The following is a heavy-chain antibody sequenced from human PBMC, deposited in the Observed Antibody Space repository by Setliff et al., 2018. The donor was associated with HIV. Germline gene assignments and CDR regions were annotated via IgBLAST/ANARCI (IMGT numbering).Heavy chain of an antibody. V-gene: IGHV4-34*01. Sequence: LSLTCVVYGGSFSGYYLSWVRQPPGKGLEWIGEISHSGTTTYSPSLESRVSISPDTTKNQFSLKLTSVSAADTAVYYCARGGAAVLPLDHWGQGSLVTVSS. CDR2: ISHSGTT. J-gene: IGHJ4*02. D-gene: IGHD6-25*01. CDR3: ARGGAAVLPLDH. CDR1: GGSFSGYY.